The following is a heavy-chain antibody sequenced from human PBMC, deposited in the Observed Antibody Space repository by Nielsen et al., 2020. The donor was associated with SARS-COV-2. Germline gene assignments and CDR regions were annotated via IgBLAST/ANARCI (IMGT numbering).Heavy chain of an antibody. V-gene: IGHV1-46*01. J-gene: IGHJ5*02. CDR3: ATDRSRWFGP. CDR1: RYTSTTHY. CDR2: INPRSGST. Sequence: ASVKVSCKASRYTSTTHYVHWVRQAPGQGLEWMGIINPRSGSTTYAPKFQGRVTMTRDTSTRTVYMELGSLRSDDTAVYYCATDRSRWFGPWGQGTLVTVSS.